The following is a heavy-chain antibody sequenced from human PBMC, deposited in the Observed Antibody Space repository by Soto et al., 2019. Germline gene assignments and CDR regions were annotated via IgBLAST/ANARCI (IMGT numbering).Heavy chain of an antibody. CDR2: INAGNGNT. CDR3: ARGERGAGWLEP. V-gene: IGHV1-3*01. J-gene: IGHJ5*02. D-gene: IGHD1-1*01. CDR1: GYTFTSYA. Sequence: QVQLVQSGAEVKKPGASVKVSCKASGYTFTSYAMHWVRQAPGQRLEWMGWINAGNGNTKYSQKFQGRATITRDTSANTAYMELSSLRSEDTAVYYCARGERGAGWLEPWGQGTLVTVSS.